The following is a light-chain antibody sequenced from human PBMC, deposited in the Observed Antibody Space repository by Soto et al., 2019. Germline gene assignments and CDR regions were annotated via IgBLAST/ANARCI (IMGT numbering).Light chain of an antibody. CDR3: QYYDSSLSAPDV. V-gene: IGLV1-40*01. CDR2: GNS. Sequence: QSVLTQPPSVSVAPGQRVTISCTGSSSNIGAGYDVHWYQQLPGTAPKLLIYGNSNRPSGVPDRFSGSKSGTSASLAITGLQAEDEADYYCQYYDSSLSAPDVVGTGTKLTVL. J-gene: IGLJ1*01. CDR1: SSNIGAGYD.